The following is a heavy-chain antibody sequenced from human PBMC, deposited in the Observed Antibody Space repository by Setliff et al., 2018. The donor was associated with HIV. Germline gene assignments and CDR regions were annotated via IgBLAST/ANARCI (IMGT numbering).Heavy chain of an antibody. Sequence: SETLSLTCTVSGGSISSNNYYWGWIRQPPGKGLEWIGRIFYSETVYYGGRTYYSPSLKSRVTISVDTPKSQFSLKLSSVTAADTAVYYCARGVPLLPPHYWGQGTLVTVSS. V-gene: IGHV4-39*07. J-gene: IGHJ4*02. CDR1: GGSISSNNYY. CDR3: ARGVPLLPPHY. D-gene: IGHD2-21*02. CDR2: IFYSETVYYGGRT.